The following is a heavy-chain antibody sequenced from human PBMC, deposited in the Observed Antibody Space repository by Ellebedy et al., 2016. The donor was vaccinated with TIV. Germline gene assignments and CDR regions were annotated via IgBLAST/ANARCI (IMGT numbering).Heavy chain of an antibody. J-gene: IGHJ3*02. CDR3: ASPTRGSYSAFDI. V-gene: IGHV3-9*01. CDR1: GFTFDGYA. D-gene: IGHD1-26*01. Sequence: SLKISCAASGFTFDGYAMHWVRQAPGKGLECVSGISWNSGSVAYADSVKGRFTISRDNAKKSLYLQMNSLIIEDTALYYCASPTRGSYSAFDIWGQGTMVTVSS. CDR2: ISWNSGSV.